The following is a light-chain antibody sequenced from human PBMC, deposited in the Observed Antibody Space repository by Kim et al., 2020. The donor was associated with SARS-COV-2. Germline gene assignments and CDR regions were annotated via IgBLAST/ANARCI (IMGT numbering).Light chain of an antibody. CDR1: QGILND. J-gene: IGKJ2*01. Sequence: AIQMRQSPSSLSASVGDRVTITCRASQGILNDLGWYQQKPGKAPKLLIYAASTLQSGVASRFSGSGSGTDFTLTISSLQPEDFATYYCLQDYTYPFTFGQGTKLEI. V-gene: IGKV1-6*01. CDR3: LQDYTYPFT. CDR2: AAS.